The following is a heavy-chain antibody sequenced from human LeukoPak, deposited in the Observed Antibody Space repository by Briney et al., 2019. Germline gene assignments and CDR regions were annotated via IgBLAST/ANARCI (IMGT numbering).Heavy chain of an antibody. CDR2: IKQDGSEK. Sequence: GGSLRLSCAASGFTFSSYWMSWVRQAPGKGLEWVANIKQDGSEKYYVDSVKGRFTISRDNAKNSLYLQMNSPRSDDTAVYYCARGGSSGWLDFDYWGQGTLVTVSS. J-gene: IGHJ4*02. CDR3: ARGGSSGWLDFDY. V-gene: IGHV3-7*03. D-gene: IGHD6-19*01. CDR1: GFTFSSYW.